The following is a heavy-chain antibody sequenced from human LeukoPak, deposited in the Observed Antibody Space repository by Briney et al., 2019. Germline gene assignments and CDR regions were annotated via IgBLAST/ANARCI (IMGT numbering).Heavy chain of an antibody. D-gene: IGHD6-6*01. Sequence: GGSLRLSCTASGPSFSGHWMHWARQLPGKGLVWVSRISPTGSTTSYADSVKGRFTVSRDNAKNTLYLQANNLRAEDTAVYYCARGPNSNWSGLDFWGQGTLLTVSS. V-gene: IGHV3-74*01. CDR1: GPSFSGHW. CDR2: ISPTGSTT. CDR3: ARGPNSNWSGLDF. J-gene: IGHJ4*02.